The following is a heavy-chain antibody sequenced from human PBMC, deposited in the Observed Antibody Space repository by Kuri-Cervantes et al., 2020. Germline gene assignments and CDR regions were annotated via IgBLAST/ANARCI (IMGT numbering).Heavy chain of an antibody. Sequence: GSLRLSCTVSGGSISSSSYYWGWIRQPPGKGLEWIGSIYYSGSTYYNPSLKSRVTISVDTSKNQFSLKLSSATAADTAVYYCARHTYSSGWYWLNVGWFDPWGQGTLVTVSS. J-gene: IGHJ5*02. CDR1: GGSISSSSYY. CDR3: ARHTYSSGWYWLNVGWFDP. D-gene: IGHD6-19*01. V-gene: IGHV4-39*01. CDR2: IYYSGST.